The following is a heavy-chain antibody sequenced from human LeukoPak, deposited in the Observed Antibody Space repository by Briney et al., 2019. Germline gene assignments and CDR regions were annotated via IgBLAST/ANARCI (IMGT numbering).Heavy chain of an antibody. V-gene: IGHV3-30*03. D-gene: IGHD1-26*01. CDR3: ARVKWELLSTAFDP. J-gene: IGHJ5*02. CDR1: GFTFSSYG. Sequence: PGGSLRLSCAASGFTFSSYGMHWVRQAPGKGLEWVAVISYDGSNKYYADSVKGRFTISRDNSKNTLYLQMNSLRAEDTAVYYCARVKWELLSTAFDPWGQGTLVTVSS. CDR2: ISYDGSNK.